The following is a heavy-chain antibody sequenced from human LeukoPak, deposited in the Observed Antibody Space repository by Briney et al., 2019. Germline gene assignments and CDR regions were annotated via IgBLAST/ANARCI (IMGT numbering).Heavy chain of an antibody. CDR2: INHSGST. CDR1: GGSFSGYY. Sequence: SETLSLTCAVYGGSFSGYYWSWIRQPPGKGLEWIGEINHSGSTNYNPSLKSRVTISVDTSKNQFSLKLGSVTAADTAVYYCARDGNYYDSSGHDSWGQGTLVTVSS. D-gene: IGHD3-22*01. J-gene: IGHJ5*02. V-gene: IGHV4-34*01. CDR3: ARDGNYYDSSGHDS.